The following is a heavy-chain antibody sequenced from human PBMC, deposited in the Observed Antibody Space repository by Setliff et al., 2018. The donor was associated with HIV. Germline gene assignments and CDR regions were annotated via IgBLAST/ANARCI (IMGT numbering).Heavy chain of an antibody. D-gene: IGHD4-4*01. Sequence: PGGSLRLSCATSGFSFFNFALNWVRQAPGKGLEWVSSISSSGSTIYYADSVKGRFTISRDNAKNSLYLQMSSLRAEDTAVYYCAREIRAGNYPPYNYYFYMDVWGKGTTVTAP. J-gene: IGHJ6*03. V-gene: IGHV3-21*01. CDR2: ISSSGSTI. CDR1: GFSFFNFA. CDR3: AREIRAGNYPPYNYYFYMDV.